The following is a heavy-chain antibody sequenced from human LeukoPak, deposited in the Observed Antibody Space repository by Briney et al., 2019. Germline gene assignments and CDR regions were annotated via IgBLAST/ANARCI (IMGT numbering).Heavy chain of an antibody. CDR1: GFTVSSNY. D-gene: IGHD4-23*01. V-gene: IGHV3-53*01. Sequence: GGSLRLSCAASGFTVSSNYMTWVRQAPGKGLEWVSVIYSGGGTYYADSVKGRFTISRDNSKNTLYLQMNSLRAEDTAVYYCANYRPPYGGNSGDYWGQGTLVTVSS. CDR3: ANYRPPYGGNSGDY. J-gene: IGHJ4*02. CDR2: IYSGGGT.